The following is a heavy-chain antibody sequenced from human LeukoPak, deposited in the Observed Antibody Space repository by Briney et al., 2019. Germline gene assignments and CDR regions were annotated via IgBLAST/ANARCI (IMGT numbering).Heavy chain of an antibody. D-gene: IGHD3-3*01. CDR1: GFTFSNHE. J-gene: IGHJ4*02. CDR3: ARESDFWSGYYSVLDY. CDR2: ISSSGSTI. Sequence: PGGSLRLSCAASGFTFSNHEMNWVRQAPGKGLEWVSYISSSGSTIYYADSVKVRFTISRDNAKNSLDLQMNSLRAEDTAVYYCARESDFWSGYYSVLDYWGQGTLVTVSS. V-gene: IGHV3-48*03.